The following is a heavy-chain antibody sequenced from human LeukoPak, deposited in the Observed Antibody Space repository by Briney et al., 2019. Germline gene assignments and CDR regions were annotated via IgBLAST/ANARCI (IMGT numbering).Heavy chain of an antibody. D-gene: IGHD1-26*01. CDR2: ISYDGSNK. CDR1: GLTFSSYA. J-gene: IGHJ4*02. V-gene: IGHV3-30-3*01. CDR3: ARGTGYSGSYLRVDY. Sequence: GRSLRLSCAASGLTFSSYAMHWVRQAPGKGLEWVAVISYDGSNKYYADSVKGRFTISRDNSKNTLYLQMNSLRAEDTAVYYCARGTGYSGSYLRVDYWGQGTLVTVSS.